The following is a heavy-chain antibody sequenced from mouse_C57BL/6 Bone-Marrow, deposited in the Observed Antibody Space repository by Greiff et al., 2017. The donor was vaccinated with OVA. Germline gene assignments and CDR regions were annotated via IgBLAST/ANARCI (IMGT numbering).Heavy chain of an antibody. J-gene: IGHJ1*03. CDR2: IDPSDSET. D-gene: IGHD1-1*01. Sequence: QVQLQQPGAELVRPGSSVKLSCKASGYTFTSYWMHWVKQRPIQGLEWIGNIDPSDSETHYNQKFKDKATLTVDKSSSTADMQLSSLTSEDSAVYYCARRYYGSSYWYFDVWGTGTTVTVSS. CDR3: ARRYYGSSYWYFDV. CDR1: GYTFTSYW. V-gene: IGHV1-52*01.